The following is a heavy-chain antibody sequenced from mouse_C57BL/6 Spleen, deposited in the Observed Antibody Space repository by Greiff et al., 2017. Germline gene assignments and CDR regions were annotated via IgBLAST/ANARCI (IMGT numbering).Heavy chain of an antibody. J-gene: IGHJ2*01. V-gene: IGHV1-80*01. CDR2: IYPGDGDT. Sequence: QVQLKESGAELVKPGASVKISCKASGYAFSSYWMNWVKQRPGKGLEWIGQIYPGDGDTNYNGKFKGKATLTADKSSSTAYMQLSSLTSEDSAVYFCARKRVDSSGYLDYWGQGTTLTVSS. CDR3: ARKRVDSSGYLDY. CDR1: GYAFSSYW. D-gene: IGHD3-2*02.